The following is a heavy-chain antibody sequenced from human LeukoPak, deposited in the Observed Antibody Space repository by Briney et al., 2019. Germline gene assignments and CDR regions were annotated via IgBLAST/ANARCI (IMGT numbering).Heavy chain of an antibody. CDR3: ARHREQQLVDY. CDR2: IHPGDSDT. Sequence: GESLKMSCKGSGYSFTNYWIGWVRQMPGKGLEWMGIIHPGDSDTRDSPSFQGQVTISADKSISTAYLQWSSLKASDTAMYYCARHREQQLVDYWGQGTLVTVSS. CDR1: GYSFTNYW. V-gene: IGHV5-51*01. D-gene: IGHD6-13*01. J-gene: IGHJ4*02.